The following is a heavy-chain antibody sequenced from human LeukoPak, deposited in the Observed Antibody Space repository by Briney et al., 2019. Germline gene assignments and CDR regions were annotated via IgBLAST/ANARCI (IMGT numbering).Heavy chain of an antibody. V-gene: IGHV4-59*01. J-gene: IGHJ5*02. CDR2: IYYSGST. CDR1: GGSFSGYY. D-gene: IGHD3-3*01. Sequence: SETLSLTCAVYGGSFSGYYWSWILQPPGKGLEWIGYIYYSGSTNYNPSLKSRVTISVDTSKNQFSLKLSSVTAADTAVYYCAGEWSGYSEGYWFDPWGQGTLVTVSS. CDR3: AGEWSGYSEGYWFDP.